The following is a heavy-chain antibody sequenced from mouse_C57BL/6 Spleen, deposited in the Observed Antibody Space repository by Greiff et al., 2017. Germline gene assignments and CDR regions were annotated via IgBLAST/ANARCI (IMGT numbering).Heavy chain of an antibody. J-gene: IGHJ4*01. CDR3: ARPSQATYAMDY. Sequence: QVQLQQSGAELARPGDSVTLSCKASGYTFTSYTIYWVKQRPGKGLEWIGYINPSSGYNKYNQTFKDKATLTADKYSSTAYMQLSSLTSEDTAVYYCARPSQATYAMDYWGQGTAVTVST. CDR2: INPSSGYN. D-gene: IGHD3-2*02. CDR1: GYTFTSYT. V-gene: IGHV1-4*01.